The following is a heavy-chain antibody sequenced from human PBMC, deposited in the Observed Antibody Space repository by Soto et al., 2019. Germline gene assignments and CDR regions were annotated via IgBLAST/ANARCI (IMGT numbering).Heavy chain of an antibody. D-gene: IGHD5-18*01. CDR3: AREGGYSYGQPFDY. J-gene: IGHJ4*02. V-gene: IGHV1-69*12. CDR1: GGTFSSYA. Sequence: QVQLVQSGAEVKKPGSSVKVSCKSSGGTFSSYAISWVRQAPGQGLEWLGGIIPIFGTANYAQKFQARVKITADESTSTAYMELSSLRSEDTAVYYCAREGGYSYGQPFDYWGQGTLVTVSS. CDR2: IIPIFGTA.